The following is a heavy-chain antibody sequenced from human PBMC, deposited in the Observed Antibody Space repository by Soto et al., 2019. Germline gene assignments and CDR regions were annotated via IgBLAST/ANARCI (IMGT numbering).Heavy chain of an antibody. J-gene: IGHJ4*02. CDR2: IYYSGST. Sequence: ASETLSLTCTVSGGSISSYYWSWIRQPPGKGLEWIGYIYYSGSTNYNPSLKSRVTISVDTSKNQFSLKLSSVTAADTAVYYCASSPQYYDFWSGYFDYWGQGTLVTVSS. CDR3: ASSPQYYDFWSGYFDY. CDR1: GGSISSYY. V-gene: IGHV4-59*01. D-gene: IGHD3-3*01.